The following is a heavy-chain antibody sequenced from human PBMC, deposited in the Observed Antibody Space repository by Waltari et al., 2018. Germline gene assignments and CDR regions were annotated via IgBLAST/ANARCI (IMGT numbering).Heavy chain of an antibody. V-gene: IGHV4-61*02. J-gene: IGHJ3*02. CDR1: GGSISSGRSS. D-gene: IGHD3-3*01. Sequence: QVQLQESGPGLVKPSQTLSLTCTVSGGSISSGRSSWTWIRPPAGKGLAWIGRIYTSGGTNYNPARKSRVTISVDTSKNQFYLKLSAVTAADTAVYYCAGEWWEKWLLSGDAFDIWGQGTMVTVAS. CDR3: AGEWWEKWLLSGDAFDI. CDR2: IYTSGGT.